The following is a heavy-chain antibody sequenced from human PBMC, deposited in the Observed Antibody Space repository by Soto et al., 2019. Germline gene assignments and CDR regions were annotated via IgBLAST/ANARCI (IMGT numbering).Heavy chain of an antibody. CDR2: IYHSGST. Sequence: SETLSLTCAVSGGSISSGGYSWSWIRQPPGKGLEWIGYIYHSGSTYYNPSLKSRVTISVDRSKNQFSLKLSSVTAADTAVYYCARAYYYDSSGYFYFDYWGQGTLVTVSS. J-gene: IGHJ4*02. V-gene: IGHV4-30-2*01. CDR3: ARAYYYDSSGYFYFDY. CDR1: GGSISSGGYS. D-gene: IGHD3-22*01.